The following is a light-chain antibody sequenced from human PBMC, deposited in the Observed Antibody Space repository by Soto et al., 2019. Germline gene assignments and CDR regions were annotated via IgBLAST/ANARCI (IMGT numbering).Light chain of an antibody. Sequence: QSALTQPASVSGSPGQSITISCTGTNNDIGAYNYVSWYQQHPDKAPKVLISDVSSRPSGVSNRFSGSKSGNTASLTISGLQAEDVSDYYCTSYTGSSTLYVFGTGTNLNV. CDR3: TSYTGSSTLYV. V-gene: IGLV2-14*01. J-gene: IGLJ1*01. CDR1: NNDIGAYNY. CDR2: DVS.